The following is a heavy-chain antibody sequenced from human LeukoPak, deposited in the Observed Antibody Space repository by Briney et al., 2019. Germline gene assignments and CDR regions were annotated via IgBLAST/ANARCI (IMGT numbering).Heavy chain of an antibody. D-gene: IGHD6-13*01. Sequence: AGESLKISCKGAGYRFNSYWIRGGRQMPGKGLEWMGTIDPSDSYNNYSPSFQGDVTTSADKSISTVYLQWSSLKASDTATYYCARHQRYSSNWYSDYWGQGTLVTVSS. CDR1: GYRFNSYW. CDR2: IDPSDSYN. V-gene: IGHV5-10-1*01. J-gene: IGHJ4*02. CDR3: ARHQRYSSNWYSDY.